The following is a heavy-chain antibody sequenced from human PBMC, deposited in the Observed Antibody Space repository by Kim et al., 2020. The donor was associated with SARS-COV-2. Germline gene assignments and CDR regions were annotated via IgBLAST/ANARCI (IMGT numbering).Heavy chain of an antibody. V-gene: IGHV3-73*01. CDR1: GFTLSGSA. CDR3: TRQLAVAGRYYYYGM. J-gene: IGHJ6*01. Sequence: GGSLRLSCAASGFTLSGSAMHWVRQASGKGLEWVGRIRSKANSYETAYAASVKGRITISSADSKNTAYLQMNSLKTEDTAVYSCTRQLAVAGRYYYYGM. D-gene: IGHD6-19*01. CDR2: IRSKANSYET.